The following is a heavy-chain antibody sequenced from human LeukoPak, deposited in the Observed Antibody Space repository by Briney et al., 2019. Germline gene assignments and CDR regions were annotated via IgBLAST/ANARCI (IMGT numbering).Heavy chain of an antibody. V-gene: IGHV3-30*04. J-gene: IGHJ4*02. D-gene: IGHD3-10*01. Sequence: GGSLRLSCAASGFTFSSYAMHWVRQAPGKGLEWVAVISYDGSNKYYADSVKGRFTISRDNSKNTLYLQMNSLRAEDTAVYYCAKGRKWFGESLDYWGQGTLVTVSS. CDR2: ISYDGSNK. CDR3: AKGRKWFGESLDY. CDR1: GFTFSSYA.